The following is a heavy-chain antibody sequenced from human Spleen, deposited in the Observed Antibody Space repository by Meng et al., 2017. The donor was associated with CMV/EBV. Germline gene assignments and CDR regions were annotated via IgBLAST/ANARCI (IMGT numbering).Heavy chain of an antibody. D-gene: IGHD2-2*01. CDR3: ARGFVQYQLLLGY. V-gene: IGHV1-8*01. Sequence: ASVKVSCKASGYTFTSYDINWVRQATGQGLEWMGWMNPNSGNTGYAQKFQGRVTMTRNTSITTAYMELSSLRSEDTAVYYCARGFVQYQLLLGYWGQGTLVTVSS. CDR2: MNPNSGNT. J-gene: IGHJ4*02. CDR1: GYTFTSYD.